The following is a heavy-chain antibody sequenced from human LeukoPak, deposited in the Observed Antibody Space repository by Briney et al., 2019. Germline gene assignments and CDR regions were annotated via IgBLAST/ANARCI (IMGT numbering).Heavy chain of an antibody. D-gene: IGHD3-10*01. CDR2: MNPNSGNT. J-gene: IGHJ6*03. CDR3: AREGVSAYYYYMDV. V-gene: IGHV1-8*03. Sequence: GASVKVSCKASGYTFTSYDINWVRQATGQGLEWMGWMNPNSGNTGYAQKFQGRVTITRNTSISTAYMELSSLRSEDTAVYYCAREGVSAYYYYMDVWGKGTTVTVSS. CDR1: GYTFTSYD.